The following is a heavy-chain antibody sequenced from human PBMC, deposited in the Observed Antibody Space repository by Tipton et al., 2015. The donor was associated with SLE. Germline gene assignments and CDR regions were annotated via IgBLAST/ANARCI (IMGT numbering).Heavy chain of an antibody. CDR2: IYTSGST. J-gene: IGHJ4*02. V-gene: IGHV4-4*07. D-gene: IGHD2-21*01. Sequence: LRLSCTVSGGSISSYYWSWIRQPAGKGLEWIGHIYTSGSTNYNPSLKSRVTISVDTSKNQFSLKLSSVTAADTAVYYCARAPGAYCGGDCYSHFDYWGQGTLVTVSS. CDR3: ARAPGAYCGGDCYSHFDY. CDR1: GGSISSYY.